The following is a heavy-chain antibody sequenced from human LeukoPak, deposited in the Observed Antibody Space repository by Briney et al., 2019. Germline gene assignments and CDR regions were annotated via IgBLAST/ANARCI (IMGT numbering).Heavy chain of an antibody. J-gene: IGHJ5*02. V-gene: IGHV4-39*07. CDR2: IYYSGST. CDR3: ARGGVLWFGELKKWFDP. Sequence: PSETLSLTCTVSGGSISGSSYFWGWIRQPPGKGLEWIGSIYYSGSTNYNPSLKSRVTISVDTSKNQFSLKLSSVTAADTAVYYCARGGVLWFGELKKWFDPWGQGTLVTVSS. D-gene: IGHD3-10*01. CDR1: GGSISGSSYF.